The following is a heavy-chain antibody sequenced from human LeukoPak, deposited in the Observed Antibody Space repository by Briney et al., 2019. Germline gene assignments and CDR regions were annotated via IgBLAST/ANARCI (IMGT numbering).Heavy chain of an antibody. V-gene: IGHV1-69*05. CDR2: IIPIFGTA. CDR3: ARARVVPAAIAYYYYYMDV. J-gene: IGHJ6*03. CDR1: GGTFSSYA. Sequence: SVKVSCKASGGTFSSYAISWVRQAPGQGLEWMGGIIPIFGTANYAQKFQGRVTITTDESTSTAYMELSSLRSEDTAVYYCARARVVPAAIAYYYYYMDVWGKGTTVTVSS. D-gene: IGHD2-2*02.